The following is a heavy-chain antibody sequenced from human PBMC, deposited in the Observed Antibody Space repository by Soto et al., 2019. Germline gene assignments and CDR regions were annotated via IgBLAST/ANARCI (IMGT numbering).Heavy chain of an antibody. J-gene: IGHJ4*02. D-gene: IGHD3-22*01. CDR1: GGSISSSSYY. CDR3: ARQPITMTYFDY. V-gene: IGHV4-39*01. CDR2: IYYSGST. Sequence: QLQLQESGPGLVKPSETLSLTCTVSGGSISSSSYYWGWIRQPPGKGLEWIGSIYYSGSTYYNPSLKSRVTISVDTSKNQFSLKLSSVTAADTAVYYCARQPITMTYFDYWGQGTLVTVSS.